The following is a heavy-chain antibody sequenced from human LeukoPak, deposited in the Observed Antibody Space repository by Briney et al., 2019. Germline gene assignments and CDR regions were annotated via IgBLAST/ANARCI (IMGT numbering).Heavy chain of an antibody. V-gene: IGHV1-2*06. CDR3: AITRGYCSSTNCLDY. D-gene: IGHD2-2*01. CDR1: GYTFTGYY. Sequence: GASVKVSCKASGYTFTGYYLHWVRQAPGQGLEWMGRINPNSGGTNYVQKSQGRVTMTRDTSISTAYMELSRLRSDDTAVYYCAITRGYCSSTNCLDYWGQGTLVTVSS. CDR2: INPNSGGT. J-gene: IGHJ4*02.